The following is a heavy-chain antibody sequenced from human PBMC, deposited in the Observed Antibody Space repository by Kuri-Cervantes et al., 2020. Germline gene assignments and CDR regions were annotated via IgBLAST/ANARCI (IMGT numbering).Heavy chain of an antibody. V-gene: IGHV3-33*01. D-gene: IGHD6-13*01. CDR2: IWYDGSNK. CDR1: GFTFSSYG. Sequence: GESLKISCAASGFTFSSYGMHWVRQAPGKGLEWVAVIWYDGSNKYYADSVKGRFIISRDNAKNSLYLQMNSLRAEDTAVYYCARKGGDSSSWYNYYYYGMDVWGQGTTVTVSS. CDR3: ARKGGDSSSWYNYYYYGMDV. J-gene: IGHJ6*02.